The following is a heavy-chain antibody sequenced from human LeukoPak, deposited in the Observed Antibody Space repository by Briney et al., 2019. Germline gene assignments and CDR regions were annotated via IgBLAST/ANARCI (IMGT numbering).Heavy chain of an antibody. D-gene: IGHD3-10*01. J-gene: IGHJ4*02. CDR3: AREKGVYFDC. Sequence: GGSLRLSCAASGFTFSSYAMHWVRQAPGKGLEWVAVISYDGSNKYYADSVKGRFTISRDNSKNTLYLQMNSLRAEDTAVYYCAREKGVYFDCWGQGTLVTVSS. V-gene: IGHV3-30-3*01. CDR2: ISYDGSNK. CDR1: GFTFSSYA.